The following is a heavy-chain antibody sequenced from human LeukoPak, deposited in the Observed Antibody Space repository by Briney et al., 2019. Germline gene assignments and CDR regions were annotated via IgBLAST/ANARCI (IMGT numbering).Heavy chain of an antibody. Sequence: GGSLRLSCAASGFTFSSYSMNWVRQAPGKGLEWVSSISSSSSYIYYADSVKGRFTISRDNAKNSLYLQMNSLRAEDTAVYYCARESVYYDFWSGYPYAIDYWGQGTLVTVSS. CDR1: GFTFSSYS. J-gene: IGHJ4*02. CDR3: ARESVYYDFWSGYPYAIDY. CDR2: ISSSSSYI. V-gene: IGHV3-21*01. D-gene: IGHD3-3*01.